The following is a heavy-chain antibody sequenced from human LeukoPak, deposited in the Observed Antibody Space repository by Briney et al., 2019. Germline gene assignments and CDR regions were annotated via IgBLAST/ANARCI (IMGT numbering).Heavy chain of an antibody. J-gene: IGHJ4*02. V-gene: IGHV3-23*01. CDR3: AKDTSSSGSYFDY. Sequence: GGSLTPSCAASGFTFSSYAMTWVRQAPGKGLEWVSAISGSGGSTYYIDSVKGRFTISRDNSKNTLFLQMNSLRAEDTAVYSCAKDTSSSGSYFDYWGQGTLVTVSS. D-gene: IGHD3-10*01. CDR1: GFTFSSYA. CDR2: ISGSGGST.